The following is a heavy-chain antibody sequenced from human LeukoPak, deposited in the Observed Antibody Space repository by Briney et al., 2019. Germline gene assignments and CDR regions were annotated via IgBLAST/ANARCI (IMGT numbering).Heavy chain of an antibody. CDR1: GYSISSGYY. CDR3: AGSSSIQLHEPAVDY. Sequence: KSSETLSLTCTVSGYSISSGYYWGWIRQPPGKGLEWLGSIYHSGSTYYNPSLKSRVTISVDTSKNQFSLKLSSVTAADTAVYYCAGSSSIQLHEPAVDYWGQGTLVTVSS. J-gene: IGHJ4*02. V-gene: IGHV4-38-2*02. CDR2: IYHSGST. D-gene: IGHD5-18*01.